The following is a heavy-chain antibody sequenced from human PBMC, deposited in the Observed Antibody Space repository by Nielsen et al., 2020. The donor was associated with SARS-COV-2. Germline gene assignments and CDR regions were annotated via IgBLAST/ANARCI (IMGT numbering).Heavy chain of an antibody. CDR3: ARADDTSGYYRFFFDS. D-gene: IGHD3-22*01. J-gene: IGHJ4*02. CDR2: IWADGSNE. Sequence: GESLKISCEASGFTFSMYGMHWVRLAPGKGPEWLAVIWADGSNEYYADSVKGRFTISRDNSRNTLYLQMNSLRAADTAVYYCARADDTSGYYRFFFDSWGQGTLVTVSS. V-gene: IGHV3-33*01. CDR1: GFTFSMYG.